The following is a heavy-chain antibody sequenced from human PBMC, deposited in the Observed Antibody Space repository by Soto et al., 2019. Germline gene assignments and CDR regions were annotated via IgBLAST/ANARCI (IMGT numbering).Heavy chain of an antibody. V-gene: IGHV3-30*18. CDR3: AKDHRVTMVREPRYYYGMDV. CDR1: GFTFSSYG. Sequence: PGGSLRLSCAASGFTFSSYGVHWVRQAPGKGLEWVAVISYDGSNKYYADSVKGRFTISRDNSKNTLYLQMNSLRAEDTAVYYCAKDHRVTMVREPRYYYGMDVWGQGTTVTVSS. D-gene: IGHD3-10*01. J-gene: IGHJ6*02. CDR2: ISYDGSNK.